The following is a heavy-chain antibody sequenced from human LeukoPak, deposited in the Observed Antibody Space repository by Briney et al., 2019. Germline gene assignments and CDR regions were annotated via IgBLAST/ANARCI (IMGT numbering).Heavy chain of an antibody. CDR1: GGPITIYS. J-gene: IGHJ6*02. V-gene: IGHV4-4*07. D-gene: IGHD3-10*01. CDR3: ARSGVVTGGYYYGMDV. CDR2: IYTSGST. Sequence: PSQTLSLTCTVSGGPITIYSWTWIRQPAGKGLEWIGRIYTSGSTNYNPSLKSRVTISVDTSKNQFSLNLNSVTAADTAVYYCARSGVVTGGYYYGMDVWGQGTTVTVSS.